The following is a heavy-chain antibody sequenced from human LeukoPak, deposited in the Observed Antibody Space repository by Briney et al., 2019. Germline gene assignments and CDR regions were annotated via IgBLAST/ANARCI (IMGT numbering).Heavy chain of an antibody. J-gene: IGHJ4*02. CDR2: IKQDGTKT. D-gene: IGHD1-14*01. Sequence: PGGSLRLSCEASGFTFSNNWMTWVRQAPGKGLEWVANIKQDGTKTYYVDSVKGRLTISRDNAKNSVYLQMNSLRAEDTAVYFCAKDNPLPLWGQGTLVSVSS. CDR1: GFTFSNNW. CDR3: AKDNPLPL. V-gene: IGHV3-7*04.